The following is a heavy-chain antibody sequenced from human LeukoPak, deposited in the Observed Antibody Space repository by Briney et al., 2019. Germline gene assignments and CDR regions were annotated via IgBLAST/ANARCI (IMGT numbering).Heavy chain of an antibody. CDR2: ISAGGDRT. CDR3: AKDARRSSGWWFFDH. Sequence: GGSLRLSCAASGFALSSLDMRWVRQAPRKGLEWVSAISAGGDRTYYADSVRGRFTLSRDKSKNTLYLQMNSLRAEDTAVYYCAKDARRSSGWWFFDHWGQGTLVTVSS. V-gene: IGHV3-23*01. D-gene: IGHD6-19*01. CDR1: GFALSSLD. J-gene: IGHJ4*02.